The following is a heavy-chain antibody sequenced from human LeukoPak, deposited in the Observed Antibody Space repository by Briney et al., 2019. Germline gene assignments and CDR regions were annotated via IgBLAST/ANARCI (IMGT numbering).Heavy chain of an antibody. CDR2: ISYDGSNK. CDR1: GFTFSSYG. D-gene: IGHD6-19*01. CDR3: AKFSSGWSYFDY. J-gene: IGHJ4*02. Sequence: GRSLRLSCAASGFTFSSYGMHWVRQAPGKGLEWVAVISYDGSNKYYADSVKGRFTISRDNSKNTLYPQMNSLRAEDTAVYYCAKFSSGWSYFDYWGQGTLVTVSS. V-gene: IGHV3-30*18.